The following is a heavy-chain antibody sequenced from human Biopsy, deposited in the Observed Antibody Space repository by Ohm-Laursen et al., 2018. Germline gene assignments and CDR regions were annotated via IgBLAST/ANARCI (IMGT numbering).Heavy chain of an antibody. D-gene: IGHD3-16*01. CDR1: GFTFSDYY. J-gene: IGHJ4*02. CDR2: ISGIGDTT. Sequence: SLRLSCAASGFTFSDYYMSWIRRAPGRGLEWVSHISGIGDTTYYADSVKGRFTISRDNSKNSLYLQMNSLRAGDTAVYYCARDLTWGSYFDSWGQGSLVTVSS. CDR3: ARDLTWGSYFDS. V-gene: IGHV3-11*01.